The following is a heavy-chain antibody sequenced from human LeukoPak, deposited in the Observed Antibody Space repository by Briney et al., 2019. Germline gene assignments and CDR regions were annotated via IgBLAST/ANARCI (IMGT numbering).Heavy chain of an antibody. CDR3: AKGTRYCSGGSCYSTGAFDI. CDR1: GFTFSSYA. CDR2: ISGSGGST. V-gene: IGHV3-23*01. D-gene: IGHD2-15*01. Sequence: GGSLRLSCAASGFTFSSYAMSWVRQAPGKGLEWVSAISGSGGSTYYADSVKGRFTISRDNSKNTLYLQMNSLRAEDTAVYYCAKGTRYCSGGSCYSTGAFDIWGQGTMVTVSS. J-gene: IGHJ3*02.